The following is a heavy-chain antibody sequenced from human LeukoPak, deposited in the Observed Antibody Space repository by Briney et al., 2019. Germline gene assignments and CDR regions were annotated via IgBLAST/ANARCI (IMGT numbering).Heavy chain of an antibody. CDR1: GFTFSNAW. V-gene: IGHV3-15*01. J-gene: IGHJ4*02. CDR3: TTISPIVVPAAIT. D-gene: IGHD2-2*01. CDR2: IKSKTDGGTT. Sequence: GGSLRLSCAASGFTFSNAWMSWVRQAPGKGLEWVGRIKSKTDGGTTDYAAPVKGRFTISRDASKNALYLQMNSLKTEDTAVYYCTTISPIVVPAAITWGQGTLVTVSS.